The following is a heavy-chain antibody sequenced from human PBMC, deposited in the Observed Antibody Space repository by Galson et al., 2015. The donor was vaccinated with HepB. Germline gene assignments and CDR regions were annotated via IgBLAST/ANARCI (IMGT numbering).Heavy chain of an antibody. J-gene: IGHJ6*02. CDR2: FDPEDGET. V-gene: IGHV1-24*01. Sequence: SVKVSCKVSGYTLTELSMHWVRQAPGKGLEWMGGFDPEDGETIYAQKFQGRVTMTEDTSTDTAYMELSSLRSEDTAVYYCATEGRGGFTIFGVVTPFYGMDVWGQGTTVPASS. CDR3: ATEGRGGFTIFGVVTPFYGMDV. CDR1: GYTLTELS. D-gene: IGHD3-3*01.